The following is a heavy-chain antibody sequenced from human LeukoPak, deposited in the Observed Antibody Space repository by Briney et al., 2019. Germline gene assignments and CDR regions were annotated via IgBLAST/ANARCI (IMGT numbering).Heavy chain of an antibody. D-gene: IGHD3-10*01. CDR1: GFTFGDYA. CDR2: IRSKAYGGTT. Sequence: GGSLRLSCTASGFTFGDYAMSWFRQAPGKGLEWVGFIRSKAYGGTTEYAASVKGRFTISRDDSKSIAYLQMNSLKTEDTAVYYCTRDLHGSGCPAHDAFDIWGQGTMVTVSS. CDR3: TRDLHGSGCPAHDAFDI. V-gene: IGHV3-49*03. J-gene: IGHJ3*02.